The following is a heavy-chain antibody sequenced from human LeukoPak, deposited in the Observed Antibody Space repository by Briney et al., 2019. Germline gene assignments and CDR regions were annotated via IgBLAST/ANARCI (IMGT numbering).Heavy chain of an antibody. CDR2: ISGNSDTT. CDR1: GFTFDDYA. Sequence: GGSLRLSCAASGFTFDDYAMHWVRQAPGKGLEWVSVISGNSDTTSYADAVKGRFTISRDNAKNSLYLQMNSLRAEDTDLYYCVKFNDYGDYGGTFDYWGQGTLVTVSS. D-gene: IGHD4-17*01. J-gene: IGHJ4*02. CDR3: VKFNDYGDYGGTFDY. V-gene: IGHV3-9*01.